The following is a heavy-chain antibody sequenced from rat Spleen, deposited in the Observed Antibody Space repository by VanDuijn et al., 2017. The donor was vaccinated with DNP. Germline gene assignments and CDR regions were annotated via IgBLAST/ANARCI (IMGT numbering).Heavy chain of an antibody. CDR1: GFSLISYG. J-gene: IGHJ4*01. V-gene: IGHV2S1*01. CDR3: ARHSGVYYGSSYVMDP. Sequence: QVQLKESGPGLVQPSQTLSLTCTVSGFSLISYGVSWVRQPPGKGLEWMGRIQSDGNTDYNSGLKSRLRISRDTSKGQVFLKMNSLQPEDTGTYYCARHSGVYYGSSYVMDPWGQGTSVTVSS. CDR2: IQSDGNT. D-gene: IGHD1-6*01.